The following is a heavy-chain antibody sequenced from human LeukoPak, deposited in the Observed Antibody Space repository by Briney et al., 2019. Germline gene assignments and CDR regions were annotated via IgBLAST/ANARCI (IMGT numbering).Heavy chain of an antibody. CDR1: GFTFSTYS. Sequence: GGSLRLSCAASGFTFSTYSMNWVRQAPGRGLEWVSYISVSSNTIYYADSVKGRFTISRDNAKNSLYLQVNSLRDEDTALYYCARGSDSNSWKTWFDPWGQGTLVIVSS. J-gene: IGHJ5*02. V-gene: IGHV3-48*02. D-gene: IGHD6-13*01. CDR2: ISVSSNTI. CDR3: ARGSDSNSWKTWFDP.